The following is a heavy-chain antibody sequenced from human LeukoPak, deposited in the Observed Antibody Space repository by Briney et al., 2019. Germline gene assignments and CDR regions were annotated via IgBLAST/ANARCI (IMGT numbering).Heavy chain of an antibody. CDR1: GGSISSGDYY. D-gene: IGHD3-22*01. CDR2: SYYSGST. Sequence: PSQTLSLTCTVSGGSISSGDYYWGWIRQPPGKGLEWIGSSYYSGSTYYNPSLKSRVTISVDTSKNHFSLKLSSVTAADTAVYYCGRQFYYDSSGYYLGYWGQGTLVTVSS. J-gene: IGHJ4*02. V-gene: IGHV4-39*01. CDR3: GRQFYYDSSGYYLGY.